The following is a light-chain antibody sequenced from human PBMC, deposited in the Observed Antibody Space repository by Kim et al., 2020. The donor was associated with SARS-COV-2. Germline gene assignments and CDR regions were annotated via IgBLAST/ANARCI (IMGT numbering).Light chain of an antibody. J-gene: IGLJ1*01. Sequence: SSELTQDPAVSVALGQTVRITCQGDSLRRYYASWYQQKPGQAPVLVTYGKNNRPSGIPDRFSGSSSGNTASLTITGAQAEDEADYYCNSRDSSGNHLFYV. V-gene: IGLV3-19*01. CDR3: NSRDSSGNHLFYV. CDR1: SLRRYY. CDR2: GKN.